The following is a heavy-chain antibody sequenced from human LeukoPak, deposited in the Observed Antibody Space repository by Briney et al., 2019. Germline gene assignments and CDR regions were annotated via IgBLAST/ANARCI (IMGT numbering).Heavy chain of an antibody. V-gene: IGHV4-39*01. CDR2: IYYSGST. D-gene: IGHD6-13*01. CDR3: ALSATGYSNS. CDR1: GGSISSSSYY. J-gene: IGHJ4*02. Sequence: SETLSLTCTVSGGSISSSSYYWGWIRQPPGKGLEWIGSIYYSGSTYYNPSLKSRVTISVDTSKNQFSLRLSSVTAADTAVYYCALSATGYSNSWGQGTLVTVSS.